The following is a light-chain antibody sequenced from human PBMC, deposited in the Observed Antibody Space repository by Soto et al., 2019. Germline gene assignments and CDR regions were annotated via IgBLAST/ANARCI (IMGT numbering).Light chain of an antibody. CDR2: DVS. Sequence: QSALTQPRSVSGSPGQSVSFSCAGTRSDIGGYNYVSWYQQHPGKAPKLMIFDVSKRPSGVPDRFSGSKSGNTASLIISGLQAEDEADYYCCSYAGNYFWVFGGGTQLTVL. V-gene: IGLV2-11*01. J-gene: IGLJ3*02. CDR3: CSYAGNYFWV. CDR1: RSDIGGYNY.